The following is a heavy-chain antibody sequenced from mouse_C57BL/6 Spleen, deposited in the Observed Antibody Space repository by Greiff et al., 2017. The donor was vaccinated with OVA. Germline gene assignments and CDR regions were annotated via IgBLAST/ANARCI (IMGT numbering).Heavy chain of an antibody. CDR2: IDPEDGET. CDR1: GFNIKDYY. J-gene: IGHJ4*01. V-gene: IGHV14-2*01. Sequence: VQLQQSGAELVKPGASVKLSCTASGFNIKDYYMHWVKQRTEQGLEWIGRIDPEDGETKYAAKFQGKATITADTSSNTAYLPLSSLTSEDTAGYYCARSYAMDYWGQGTSVTVSS. CDR3: ARSYAMDY.